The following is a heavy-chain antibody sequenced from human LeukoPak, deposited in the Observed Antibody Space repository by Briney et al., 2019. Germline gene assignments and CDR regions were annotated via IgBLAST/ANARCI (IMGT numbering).Heavy chain of an antibody. D-gene: IGHD2-21*02. Sequence: GASVKVSCKASGGTFSSYAISWVRQAPGHGLEWMGGIIPIFGTANYAQKFQGRVTITADESTSTAYMELSSLRSEDTAVYYCAREGGYCGGDCRAFDIWGQGTMVTVSS. V-gene: IGHV1-69*13. CDR2: IIPIFGTA. CDR3: AREGGYCGGDCRAFDI. J-gene: IGHJ3*02. CDR1: GGTFSSYA.